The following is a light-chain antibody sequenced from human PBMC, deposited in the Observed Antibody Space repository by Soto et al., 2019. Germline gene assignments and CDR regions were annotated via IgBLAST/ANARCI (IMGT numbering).Light chain of an antibody. Sequence: ELVLTQSPGTLSLSPGESATLSCRASQSVSNNYFAWYQQKPGQAPRLLIYGASSRATDIPDRFSGSGSGADFTLTISRLEPEDFAVYYCQQRSNWPITFGQGTRLEIK. CDR3: QQRSNWPIT. J-gene: IGKJ5*01. CDR1: QSVSNNY. V-gene: IGKV3D-20*02. CDR2: GAS.